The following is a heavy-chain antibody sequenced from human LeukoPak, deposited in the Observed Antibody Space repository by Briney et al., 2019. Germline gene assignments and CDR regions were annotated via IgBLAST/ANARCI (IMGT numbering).Heavy chain of an antibody. CDR1: GFTFSSYE. J-gene: IGHJ6*02. D-gene: IGHD2-2*02. CDR3: ARDHYGYCSSTSCYTKSYGMDV. V-gene: IGHV3-48*03. CDR2: ISSSGSTI. Sequence: PGGSLRLSCAASGFTFSSYEMNWVRQGPGKGLEWVSYISSSGSTIYYADSVKGRFTISRDNAKNSLYLQMNSLRAEDTAVYYCARDHYGYCSSTSCYTKSYGMDVWGQGTTVTVSS.